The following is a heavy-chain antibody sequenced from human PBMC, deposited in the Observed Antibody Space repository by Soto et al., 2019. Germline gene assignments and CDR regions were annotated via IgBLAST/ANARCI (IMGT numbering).Heavy chain of an antibody. V-gene: IGHV1-18*04. CDR2: ISAYNGIT. D-gene: IGHD2-2*02. J-gene: IGHJ6*02. CDR3: ARYCSSTSCYSYYYGMDV. CDR1: GYTFTSYG. Sequence: QVQLVQSGAEVKKPGASVKVSCKASGYTFTSYGISWVRQAPGQGLERMGWISAYNGITNYAQKLQDRVTMTTDTPTRTAYMELRSLRSDDTAVYYCARYCSSTSCYSYYYGMDVWGQGTTVTVSS.